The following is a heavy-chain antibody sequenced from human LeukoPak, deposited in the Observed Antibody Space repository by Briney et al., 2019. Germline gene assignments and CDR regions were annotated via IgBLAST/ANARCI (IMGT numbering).Heavy chain of an antibody. D-gene: IGHD1-26*01. CDR3: AYSGSSPFDY. J-gene: IGHJ4*02. V-gene: IGHV3-23*01. CDR2: FSGSGGST. CDR1: GFTFSSYA. Sequence: PRRSLRLSCAASGFTFSSYAMSWVRQAPGKGLEWVSAFSGSGGSTYYEDSVKGRFTISRDNSKNTLYLQMNSLRAEDTAVYYCAYSGSSPFDYWGQGTLVTVSS.